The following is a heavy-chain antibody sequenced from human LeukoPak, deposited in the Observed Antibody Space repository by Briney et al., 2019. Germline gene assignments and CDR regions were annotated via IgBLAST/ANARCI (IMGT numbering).Heavy chain of an antibody. CDR3: ARDTRSSYLQYYFDY. D-gene: IGHD5-24*01. CDR2: ISPDSGRT. CDR1: GYTFTDYY. V-gene: IGHV1-2*02. J-gene: IGHJ4*02. Sequence: ASVKVSCKASGYTFTDYYMHWVRQAPGQGLEWIGWISPDSGRTGFAQKFQGRVTMTRDTSISTAYMELRRLGYDDTAVYYCARDTRSSYLQYYFDYWGQGTLVTVSS.